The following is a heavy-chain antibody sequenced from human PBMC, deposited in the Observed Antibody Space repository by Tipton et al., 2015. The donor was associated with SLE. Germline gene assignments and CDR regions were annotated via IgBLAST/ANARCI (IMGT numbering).Heavy chain of an antibody. CDR3: AKDWRQDYFGSGNFCDY. CDR1: GFTFSSFA. CDR2: INNSGGST. V-gene: IGHV3-23*01. J-gene: IGHJ4*02. D-gene: IGHD3-10*01. Sequence: SLRLSCAASGFTFSSFAMTWVRQAPGKGLEWVSGINNSGGSTYYADSVKGRFTISRDNSKNTLYLQMNSLRAEDTAVYYCAKDWRQDYFGSGNFCDYWGQGTLVTVSS.